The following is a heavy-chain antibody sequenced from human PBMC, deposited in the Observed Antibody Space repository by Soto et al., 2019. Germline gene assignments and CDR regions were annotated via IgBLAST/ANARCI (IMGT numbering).Heavy chain of an antibody. Sequence: DSVKGRFTISRDDSKNTLYLQMNSLRAADTAVYYCARGGYYRPRNMYYYYYGMDVWGQGTTVTVSS. V-gene: IGHV3-30*01. D-gene: IGHD1-26*01. CDR3: ARGGYYRPRNMYYYYYGMDV. J-gene: IGHJ6*02.